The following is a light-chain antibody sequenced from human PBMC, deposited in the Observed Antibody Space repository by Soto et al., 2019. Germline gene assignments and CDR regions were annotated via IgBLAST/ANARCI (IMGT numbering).Light chain of an antibody. J-gene: IGLJ1*01. CDR2: DNN. CDR3: GTWDSSLSAGYV. Sequence: QSVLTQPPSVSADPGQKVTISCSGSSSNIGNNDVSWYQQLPGTAPKLLIYDNNKRPSGIPDRFTGSKSGTSATLGITGLQTGDEAEYYCGTWDSSLSAGYVFGTGTKLTVL. CDR1: SSNIGNND. V-gene: IGLV1-51*01.